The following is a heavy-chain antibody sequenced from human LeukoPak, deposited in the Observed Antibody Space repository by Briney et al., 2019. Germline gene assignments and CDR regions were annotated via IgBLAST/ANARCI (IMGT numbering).Heavy chain of an antibody. CDR1: GGSFSGYY. Sequence: SETLSLTCAVYGGSFSGYYWSWIRQPPGKGLEWIGEINHSGSTNYNPSLKSRVTISVGTSKNQSSLKLSSVTAADTAVYYCARGGPYQLPSDIWGQGTMVTVSS. V-gene: IGHV4-34*01. CDR2: INHSGST. CDR3: ARGGPYQLPSDI. D-gene: IGHD2-2*01. J-gene: IGHJ3*02.